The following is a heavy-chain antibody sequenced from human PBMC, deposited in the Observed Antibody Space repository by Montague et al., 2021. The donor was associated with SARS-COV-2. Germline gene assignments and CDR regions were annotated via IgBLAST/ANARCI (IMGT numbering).Heavy chain of an antibody. V-gene: IGHV4-34*01. J-gene: IGHJ5*02. Sequence: SETLSLTCAGDGACVSGDHWSWMGEYPAGGQERIREVIHSGKTSYNPSLQSRLTMSVDTYKKQFSLRLSSVTAADTAVYFCAKGSHIYETRGLRTGWFDPWGQGTLVTVSS. CDR1: GACVSGDH. D-gene: IGHD7-27*01. CDR2: VIHSGKT. CDR3: AKGSHIYETRGLRTGWFDP.